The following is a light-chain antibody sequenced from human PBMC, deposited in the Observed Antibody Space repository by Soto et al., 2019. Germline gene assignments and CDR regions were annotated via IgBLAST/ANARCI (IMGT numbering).Light chain of an antibody. CDR3: QHYDNLPSVT. CDR1: QDIGKN. Sequence: DIQMTQSPSSLSVSVGDRVTITCQASQDIGKNLNWYQQKPGKAPKLLIYDASNLETGVPSRFSGSGSGTDFTFTISRLQPEDIATYYCQHYDNLPSVTFGQGTRLESK. CDR2: DAS. J-gene: IGKJ5*01. V-gene: IGKV1-33*01.